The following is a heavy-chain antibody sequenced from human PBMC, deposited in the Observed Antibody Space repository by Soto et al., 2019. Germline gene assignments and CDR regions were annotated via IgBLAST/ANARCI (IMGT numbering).Heavy chain of an antibody. V-gene: IGHV1-8*01. Sequence: VASVKVSCKASGYTFTSYYINWVRQATGQGLEWMGWMNPNSGNTGYAQKFQGRVTMTRNTSISTAYMELSSLRSEDTAVYYCATGTFWGSYRSLDYWGQGTLVTVSS. J-gene: IGHJ4*02. CDR1: GYTFTSYY. CDR2: MNPNSGNT. CDR3: ATGTFWGSYRSLDY. D-gene: IGHD3-16*02.